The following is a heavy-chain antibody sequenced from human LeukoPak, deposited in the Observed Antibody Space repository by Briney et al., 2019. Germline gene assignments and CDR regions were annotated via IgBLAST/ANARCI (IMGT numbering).Heavy chain of an antibody. CDR3: AREYSSGWYHGGFDY. J-gene: IGHJ4*02. D-gene: IGHD6-19*01. Sequence: GGSLRLSCAASGFTFSSYSMNWVRQAPGKGLEWVSSISSSSSYIYYADSVKGRFTISRDNTKNSLYLQMNSLRAEDTAVYYCAREYSSGWYHGGFDYWGQGTLVTVSS. CDR2: ISSSSSYI. CDR1: GFTFSSYS. V-gene: IGHV3-21*01.